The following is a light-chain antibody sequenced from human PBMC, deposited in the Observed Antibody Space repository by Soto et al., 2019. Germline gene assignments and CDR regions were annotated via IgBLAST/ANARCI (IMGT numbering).Light chain of an antibody. CDR1: SSNIGSTT. CDR2: NNN. CDR3: AAWDDTLDGVV. Sequence: QAVLTQPPSASGTPGQRVTISCSGSSSNIGSTTVNWYQQLPGTAPKLLIYNNNQRPSGVSDRFSGSKSGTSASLAISGLQSEDEADYYCAAWDDTLDGVVFGGGTKLTVL. V-gene: IGLV1-44*01. J-gene: IGLJ3*02.